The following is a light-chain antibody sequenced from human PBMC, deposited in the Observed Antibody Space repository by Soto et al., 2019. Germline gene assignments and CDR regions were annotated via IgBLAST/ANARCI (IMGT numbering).Light chain of an antibody. CDR2: DAS. J-gene: IGKJ5*01. Sequence: EIVLTQSPATLSLSPGERATLSCRASQSVSSYLVWYQQKPGQAPRLLIHDASSRATGIPARFSGSGSGTDFTLTISSVEPEDFAVYYCQQCSIGITFGQGTRLEIK. V-gene: IGKV3-11*01. CDR3: QQCSIGIT. CDR1: QSVSSY.